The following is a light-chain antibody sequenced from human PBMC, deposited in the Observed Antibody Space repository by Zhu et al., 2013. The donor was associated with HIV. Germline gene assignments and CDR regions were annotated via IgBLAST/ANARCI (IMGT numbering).Light chain of an antibody. CDR1: QGISSY. CDR3: QQYYSYPLT. J-gene: IGKJ4*01. V-gene: IGKV1-9*01. Sequence: DIQLTQSPSFLSASVGDRVTITCRASQGISSYLAWYQQKPGKAPKLLIYAASTLQSGVPSRFSGSGSGTDSLSQSASLQSEDFATYYCQQYYSYPLTFGGRDQGGDQT. CDR2: AAS.